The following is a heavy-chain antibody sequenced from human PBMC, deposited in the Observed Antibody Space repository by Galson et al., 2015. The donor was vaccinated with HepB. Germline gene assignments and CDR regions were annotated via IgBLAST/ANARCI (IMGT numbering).Heavy chain of an antibody. Sequence: SLRLSCAVSGFTFSSYWMHWVRQVPGKGLVWVSRINSDGSSTTYADSVKGRFTISRDNAKNTLYPQMNSLRAEDTAVYYCASSRRGHSFDYWGQGTLVTVSS. CDR2: INSDGSST. D-gene: IGHD6-13*01. J-gene: IGHJ4*02. V-gene: IGHV3-74*01. CDR3: ASSRRGHSFDY. CDR1: GFTFSSYW.